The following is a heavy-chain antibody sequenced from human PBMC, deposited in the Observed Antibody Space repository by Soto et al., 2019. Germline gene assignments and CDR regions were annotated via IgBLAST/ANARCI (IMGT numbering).Heavy chain of an antibody. CDR2: INEDGSRK. CDR3: VRGLYDEVWDFYFVY. J-gene: IGHJ4*02. Sequence: EGSLRLSCAGSGFRFSTFWMSWVRQAPGKGLEWVANINEDGSRKYYADSLRGRFTLSRDNADNSVFLQMSSLRVEDTAVYYCVRGLYDEVWDFYFVYWGKGTLVTVFS. D-gene: IGHD3-3*01. CDR1: GFRFSTFW. V-gene: IGHV3-7*01.